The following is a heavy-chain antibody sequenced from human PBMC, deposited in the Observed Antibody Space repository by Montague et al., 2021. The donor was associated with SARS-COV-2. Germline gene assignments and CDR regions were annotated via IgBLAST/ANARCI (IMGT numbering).Heavy chain of an antibody. CDR1: GFTFSGYD. CDR2: ISYDGSNK. CDR3: AKDVGLRNFFDY. J-gene: IGHJ4*02. D-gene: IGHD1-26*01. V-gene: IGHV3-30*18. Sequence: SLRLSCAASGFTFSGYDMHWVRQAPGKGLEWVAVISYDGSNKYYADSVKGRFTISRDNSKNTLYLQMNSLRAEDTAVYYCAKDVGLRNFFDYWGQGTLVTVSS.